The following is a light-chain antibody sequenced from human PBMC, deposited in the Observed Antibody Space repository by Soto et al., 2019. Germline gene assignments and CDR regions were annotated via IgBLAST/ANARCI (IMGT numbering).Light chain of an antibody. CDR1: QSVSSSN. V-gene: IGKV3-20*01. CDR3: QHYGSSWT. CDR2: LAS. Sequence: EIVLTQSPGILSLSPGEGATLSCRASQSVSSSNLAWYQRKPGQAPRLLIYLASSRATGIPDRFSGSGFGTDFTLTISSLEPEDFAVYYCQHYGSSWTFGQGTK. J-gene: IGKJ1*01.